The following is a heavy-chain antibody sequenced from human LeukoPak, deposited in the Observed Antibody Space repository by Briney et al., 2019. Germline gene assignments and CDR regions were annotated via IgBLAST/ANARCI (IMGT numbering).Heavy chain of an antibody. V-gene: IGHV1-69*04. D-gene: IGHD5-12*01. J-gene: IGHJ4*02. CDR3: ARGRGYSGYDGDGLFDY. CDR1: GGTFSSYA. Sequence: SVKISCKASGGTFSSYAISWVRQAPGQGLEWMGRIIPILGIANYAQKFQGRVTITADKSTSTAYMELSSLRSEDTAVYYCARGRGYSGYDGDGLFDYWGQGTLVTVSS. CDR2: IIPILGIA.